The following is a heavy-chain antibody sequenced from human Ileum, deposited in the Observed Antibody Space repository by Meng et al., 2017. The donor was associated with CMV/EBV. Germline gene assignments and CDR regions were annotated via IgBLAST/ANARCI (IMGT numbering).Heavy chain of an antibody. CDR1: GGSISIFY. Sequence: SETLSLTCTISGGSISIFYWHWIRQPPGKGLEWIGFVHNSGSTNYNPSLESRVTMSVDTYKNQFSLRLRSVTAADTAVYYCAREYSSFDYWGQGALVTVSS. J-gene: IGHJ4*02. CDR3: AREYSSFDY. V-gene: IGHV4-59*01. D-gene: IGHD6-13*01. CDR2: VHNSGST.